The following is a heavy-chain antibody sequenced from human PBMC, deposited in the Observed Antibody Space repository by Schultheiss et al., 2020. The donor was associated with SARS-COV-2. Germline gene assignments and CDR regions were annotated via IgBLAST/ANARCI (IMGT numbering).Heavy chain of an antibody. V-gene: IGHV3-30*04. CDR1: GFTFSSYA. CDR2: ISYDGSNK. J-gene: IGHJ4*02. Sequence: GESLKISCAASGFTFSSYAMHWVRQAPGKGLEWVAVISYDGSNKYYADSVKGRFTISRDNSKNTLYLQMNSLRAEDTAVYFCASSLDTPMVRYYWGQGTLVTVSS. D-gene: IGHD5-18*01. CDR3: ASSLDTPMVRYY.